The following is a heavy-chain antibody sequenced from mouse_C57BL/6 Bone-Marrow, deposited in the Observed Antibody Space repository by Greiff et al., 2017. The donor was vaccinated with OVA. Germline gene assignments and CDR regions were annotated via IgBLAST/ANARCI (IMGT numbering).Heavy chain of an antibody. CDR3: TEGIITTVVPHWYFDV. D-gene: IGHD1-1*01. CDR2: IRLKSDNYAT. Sequence: EVNLVESGGGLVQPGGSMKLSCVASGFTFSNYWMNWVRQSPEKGLEWVAQIRLKSDNYATHYAESVKGRFTISRDDSKSSVYLQMNNLRAEDTGIYYCTEGIITTVVPHWYFDVWGTGTTVTVSS. CDR1: GFTFSNYW. V-gene: IGHV6-3*01. J-gene: IGHJ1*03.